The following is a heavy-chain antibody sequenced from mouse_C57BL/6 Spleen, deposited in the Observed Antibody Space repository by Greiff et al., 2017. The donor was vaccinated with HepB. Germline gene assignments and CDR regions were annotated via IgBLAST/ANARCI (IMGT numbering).Heavy chain of an antibody. D-gene: IGHD1-1*01. J-gene: IGHJ2*01. CDR3: ARWGYYYGSSSFDY. CDR2: IDPSDSET. CDR1: GYTFTSYW. V-gene: IGHV1-52*01. Sequence: QVQLQQPGAELVRPGSSVKLSCKASGYTFTSYWMHWVKQRPIQGLEWIGNIDPSDSETHYNQKFKDKATLTVDKSSSTAYMQLSSLTSEDSAVYYCARWGYYYGSSSFDYWGQGTTLTVSS.